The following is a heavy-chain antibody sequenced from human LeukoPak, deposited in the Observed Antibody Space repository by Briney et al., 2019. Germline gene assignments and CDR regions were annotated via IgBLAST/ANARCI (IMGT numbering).Heavy chain of an antibody. V-gene: IGHV4-4*02. CDR1: GGSISSSNW. J-gene: IGHJ1*01. CDR3: ARNAEYFQH. CDR2: IYHSGST. Sequence: SETLSLTCGVSGGSISSSNWWTWVRQPPGKGLEWIGEIYHSGSTNYNPSLKSRVTISVDTSKNQFSLKLSSVTAADTAVYYCARNAEYFQHWGQGTLVTVSS.